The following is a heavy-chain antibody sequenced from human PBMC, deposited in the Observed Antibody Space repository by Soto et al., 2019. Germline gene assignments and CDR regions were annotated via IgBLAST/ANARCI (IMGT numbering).Heavy chain of an antibody. CDR2: IYPGDSDT. CDR1: GYSFSSYW. CDR3: ARYCSGGSCYRPSYKFDY. Sequence: GESLKISCKGSGYSFSSYWIGWVRQMPGQGPEWMGIIYPGDSDTRYSPSFQGQVTISADKSISTAYLQWSSLKASDTAMYYRARYCSGGSCYRPSYKFDYWGQGTLVTVSS. J-gene: IGHJ4*02. V-gene: IGHV5-51*01. D-gene: IGHD2-15*01.